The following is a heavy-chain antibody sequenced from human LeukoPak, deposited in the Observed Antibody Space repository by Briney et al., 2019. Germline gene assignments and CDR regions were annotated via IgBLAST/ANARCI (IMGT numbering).Heavy chain of an antibody. V-gene: IGHV3-23*01. D-gene: IGHD4-11*01. Sequence: AGGSLRLSCAASGFTFSSYAMSWVRQAPGKGLEWVSSISSSSSYIYYADSVKGRFTISRDNSKNTLYLQMNSLRAEDTAVYYCAKEGYSNYYFDYWGQGTLVTVSS. CDR3: AKEGYSNYYFDY. CDR2: ISSSSSYI. CDR1: GFTFSSYA. J-gene: IGHJ4*02.